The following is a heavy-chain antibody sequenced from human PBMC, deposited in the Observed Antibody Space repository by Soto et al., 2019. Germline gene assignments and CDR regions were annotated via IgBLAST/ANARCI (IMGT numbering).Heavy chain of an antibody. CDR3: TREQSDDNYFDP. D-gene: IGHD6-19*01. Sequence: PSETLSLTCTVSGAALISGGYFYTWVRQPPGKGLEWLGYIYYSGGTNYNPSLKSRVTISLDKSKSQFSLRLISVTAADTAVYYCTREQSDDNYFDPWGQGTLGTVSS. CDR2: IYYSGGT. V-gene: IGHV4-61*08. J-gene: IGHJ5*02. CDR1: GAALISGGYF.